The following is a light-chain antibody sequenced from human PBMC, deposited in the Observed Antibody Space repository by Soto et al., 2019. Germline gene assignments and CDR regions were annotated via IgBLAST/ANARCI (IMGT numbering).Light chain of an antibody. CDR1: SSDVGGSNY. Sequence: QSVLTQPASVSGSPGQSITISCTGTSSDVGGSNYVSWYQQHPGKAPKLTIYDVTNRPSGVSYRFSGSKSGNTASLTISGLQAEDEADYYCNSYTSSSTYVFGTGTKVTVL. V-gene: IGLV2-14*03. CDR3: NSYTSSSTYV. J-gene: IGLJ1*01. CDR2: DVT.